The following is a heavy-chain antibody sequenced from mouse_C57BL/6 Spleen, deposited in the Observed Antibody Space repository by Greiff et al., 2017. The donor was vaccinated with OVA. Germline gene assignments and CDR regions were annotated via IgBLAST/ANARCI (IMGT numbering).Heavy chain of an antibody. V-gene: IGHV1-39*01. D-gene: IGHD2-5*01. Sequence: EVQLQQSGPELVKPGASVKISCTASGYSFTDYNMNWVQKSNGKSLEWIGVINPNFGTNSYNQKFKGMSTFPVDSSSSTAYMQLNSLTSEDSAVYYCASAYYSNYEDVYWFAYWGQGTLVTVSA. CDR3: ASAYYSNYEDVYWFAY. CDR2: INPNFGTN. CDR1: GYSFTDYN. J-gene: IGHJ3*01.